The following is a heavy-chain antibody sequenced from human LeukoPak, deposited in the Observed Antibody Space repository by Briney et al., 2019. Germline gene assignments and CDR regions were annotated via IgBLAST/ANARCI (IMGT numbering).Heavy chain of an antibody. D-gene: IGHD1-26*01. CDR3: ARGSPSVGASMAAVNWFDP. V-gene: IGHV6-1*01. Sequence: SQTLSLTCAIFGDTFSSNTAAWNWVRQSPSRGLEWLVRIYYRSKWHNDYDLSVKSRVSINPDTSKNHLSLQLNSVTPEDTAVYYCARGSPSVGASMAAVNWFDPWGQGTLVTVSS. CDR2: IYYRSKWHN. J-gene: IGHJ5*02. CDR1: GDTFSSNTAA.